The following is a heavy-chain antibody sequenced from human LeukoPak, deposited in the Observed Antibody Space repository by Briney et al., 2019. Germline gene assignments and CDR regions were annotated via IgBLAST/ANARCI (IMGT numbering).Heavy chain of an antibody. CDR2: IVVGSGNT. CDR1: GFTFTSSA. D-gene: IGHD6-13*01. V-gene: IGHV1-58*01. J-gene: IGHJ4*02. CDR3: AAVEYSSSWYLGSDY. Sequence: GTSVKVSCKASGFTFTSSAVQWVRQDRGQRLEWLGLIVVGSGNTNYAQKFQERVTITRDMSTSTAYMELSSLRSEDTAVYYCAAVEYSSSWYLGSDYWGQGTLVTVSS.